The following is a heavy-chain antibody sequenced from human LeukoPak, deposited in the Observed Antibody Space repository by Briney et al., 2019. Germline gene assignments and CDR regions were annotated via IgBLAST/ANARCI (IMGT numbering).Heavy chain of an antibody. V-gene: IGHV1-18*01. J-gene: IGHJ5*02. CDR3: ARLEDWNYGQDWFDP. D-gene: IGHD1-7*01. CDR2: ISAYNGNT. Sequence: ASVKVSCKASGYTFTSYGISWVRQAPGQGLEWMGWISAYNGNTNYAQKLQGRVTMTTDTSTSTAYMELRSLRSDDTAVYYCARLEDWNYGQDWFDPWGQGTLVTVSS. CDR1: GYTFTSYG.